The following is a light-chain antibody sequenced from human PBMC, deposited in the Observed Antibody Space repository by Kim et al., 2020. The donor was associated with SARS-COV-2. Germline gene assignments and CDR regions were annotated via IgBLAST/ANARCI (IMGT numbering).Light chain of an antibody. Sequence: EIVLTQSPGTLSLSPGERATLSCRASQSVTSSYLVWYQQKPGQAPRPLIYGASSRATGIPDRFSGSGSGTDFTLTISRLEPEDFAVYYCQQYGNSPAYSFGQGTKLEI. CDR2: GAS. J-gene: IGKJ2*03. V-gene: IGKV3-20*01. CDR1: QSVTSSY. CDR3: QQYGNSPAYS.